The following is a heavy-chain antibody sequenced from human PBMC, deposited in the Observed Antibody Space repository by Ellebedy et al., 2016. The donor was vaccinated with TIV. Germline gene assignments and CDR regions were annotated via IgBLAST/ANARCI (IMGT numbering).Heavy chain of an antibody. CDR1: GFTFSSYG. V-gene: IGHV3-33*08. J-gene: IGHJ4*02. CDR2: IWYDGSTQ. D-gene: IGHD6-19*01. Sequence: GESLKISCAASGFTFSSYGMHWVRQAPGKGLEWVAVIWYDGSTQYSADSLKGRFTISRDNSKNTLFLQMNGLRAEDTAVYYCARDRAGIEVAAYFDYWGQGTLVTVSS. CDR3: ARDRAGIEVAAYFDY.